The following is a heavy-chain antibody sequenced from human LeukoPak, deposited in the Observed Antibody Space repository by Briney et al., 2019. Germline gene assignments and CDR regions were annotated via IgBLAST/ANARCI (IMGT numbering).Heavy chain of an antibody. Sequence: GGSLRLSCAASGFTFSSYGMHWVRQAPGKGLEWVAFIRYDGSNNYYADSVKGRFTISRDNSKNTLYLQMNSLRAEDTAVYYCARARSSYGYGDAFDIWGQGTMVTVSS. D-gene: IGHD5-18*01. CDR3: ARARSSYGYGDAFDI. CDR2: IRYDGSNN. CDR1: GFTFSSYG. V-gene: IGHV3-30*02. J-gene: IGHJ3*02.